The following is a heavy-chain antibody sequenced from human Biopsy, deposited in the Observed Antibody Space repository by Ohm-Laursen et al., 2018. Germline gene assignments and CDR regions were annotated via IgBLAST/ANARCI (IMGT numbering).Heavy chain of an antibody. Sequence: SETLSLTCTVSGDSLTSGPENWSWIRQSPGQGLEYIGFIYSGGNTNYSPSLKNRVTMSVDTSKNQFHLKLYSVTAADTAVYYCARGRRTSGWPYFDNWGQGALVIVSP. D-gene: IGHD6-19*01. J-gene: IGHJ4*02. CDR3: ARGRRTSGWPYFDN. V-gene: IGHV4-61*01. CDR1: GDSLTSGPEN. CDR2: IYSGGNT.